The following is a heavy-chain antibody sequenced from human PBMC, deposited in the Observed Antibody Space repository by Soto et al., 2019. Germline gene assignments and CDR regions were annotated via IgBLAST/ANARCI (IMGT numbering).Heavy chain of an antibody. Sequence: PSETLSLTCTISRGSISSSSYYWGWIRQPPGKGLEWIGSMHYMGSPYYNRSLKSRLTISVDTSKDQFSLMLTSVTAADTAVYYCAGSSSWHIIDYWGPGTLVTVSS. J-gene: IGHJ4*02. CDR1: RGSISSSSYY. V-gene: IGHV4-39*01. D-gene: IGHD6-13*01. CDR2: MHYMGSP. CDR3: AGSSSWHIIDY.